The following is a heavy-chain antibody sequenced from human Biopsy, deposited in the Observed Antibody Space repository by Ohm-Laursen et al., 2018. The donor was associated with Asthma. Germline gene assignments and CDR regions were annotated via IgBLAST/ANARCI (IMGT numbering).Heavy chain of an antibody. V-gene: IGHV1-3*04. Sequence: ASVKVSCKASGYNFISFAIHWVRQAPGQRLERMGWVNTGNGDTKYSQKFQGRVTITRDTSASTAYMELRSLRSEDTATYYCARTYYDFLTGQVKDVFGVWGQGTMVTVSS. J-gene: IGHJ3*01. CDR3: ARTYYDFLTGQVKDVFGV. CDR2: VNTGNGDT. D-gene: IGHD3-9*01. CDR1: GYNFISFA.